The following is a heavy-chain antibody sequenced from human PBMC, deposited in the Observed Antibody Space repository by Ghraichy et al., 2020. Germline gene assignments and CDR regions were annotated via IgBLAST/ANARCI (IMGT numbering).Heavy chain of an antibody. CDR3: ATDRQPMVAATPGDY. J-gene: IGHJ4*02. D-gene: IGHD2-15*01. V-gene: IGHV3-30-3*01. Sequence: GGSLRLSCVASGFTFSSYAMHWVRQAPGKGLEWVALISYDGSNKYYADSVKGRFTISRDNSKNTLYLQMDGLRTEDTAVYYCATDRQPMVAATPGDYWGPETFFTVSS. CDR1: GFTFSSYA. CDR2: ISYDGSNK.